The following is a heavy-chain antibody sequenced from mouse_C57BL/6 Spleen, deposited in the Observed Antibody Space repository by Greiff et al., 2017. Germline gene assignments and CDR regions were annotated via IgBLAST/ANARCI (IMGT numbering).Heavy chain of an antibody. Sequence: QVQLQQPGAELVKPGASVKLSCKASGYTFTSYWMQWVKQRPGQGLEWIGEIDPSDSYTNYNQKFKGKATLTVDTSSSTAYMQLSSLTSEDSAVYYCARRYYGSSYGWYFDVWGTGTTVTVSS. D-gene: IGHD1-1*01. V-gene: IGHV1-50*01. CDR3: ARRYYGSSYGWYFDV. J-gene: IGHJ1*03. CDR1: GYTFTSYW. CDR2: IDPSDSYT.